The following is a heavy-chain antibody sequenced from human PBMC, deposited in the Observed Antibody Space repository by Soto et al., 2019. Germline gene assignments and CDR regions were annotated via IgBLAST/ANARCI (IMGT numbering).Heavy chain of an antibody. D-gene: IGHD1-7*01. CDR2: TYYRSKWDK. V-gene: IGHV6-1*03. CDR3: ARGKNSAFEI. CDR1: GDNVFRNGVA. Sequence: QVQLQQSGPGLVKPSQTLSLTCAISGDNVFRNGVAWNWVRQSPSRGLEWLGRTYYRSKWDKEYSVSVKVWSTITVDRSSHQLSRLLYTVTPDASAVDYCARGKNSAFEIWGQGTLVIVSS. J-gene: IGHJ3*02.